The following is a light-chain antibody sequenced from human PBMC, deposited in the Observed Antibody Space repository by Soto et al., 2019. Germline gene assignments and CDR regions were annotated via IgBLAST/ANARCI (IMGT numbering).Light chain of an antibody. Sequence: DMQMTQSPSSLSASVGDRVTITCRASQGINNFLAWYQQKPGKVPRLLIYAASTLQSGVPSRFSGSGSGTDFTLTISSLQPEDVAAYYWQKYDSAPFTVGPGTKVHSK. J-gene: IGKJ3*01. CDR2: AAS. CDR1: QGINNF. V-gene: IGKV1-27*01. CDR3: QKYDSAPFT.